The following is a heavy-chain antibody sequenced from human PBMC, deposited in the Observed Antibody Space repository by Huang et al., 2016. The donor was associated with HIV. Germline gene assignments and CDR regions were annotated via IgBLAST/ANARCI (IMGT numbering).Heavy chain of an antibody. CDR2: SYSGGTT. J-gene: IGHJ4*02. CDR3: AKEGDTGAALGY. V-gene: IGHV3-53*01. D-gene: IGHD2-8*02. Sequence: EVQLVESGGGLIQPGGSLRLSCAASGFTVSTNYMTWVRQAPGKGLEWVSISYSGGTTYYADAVKGRFTISRDDSENTLYLHMTSRRAGDTAVYYCAKEGDTGAALGYWGQGTLVTVS. CDR1: GFTVSTNY.